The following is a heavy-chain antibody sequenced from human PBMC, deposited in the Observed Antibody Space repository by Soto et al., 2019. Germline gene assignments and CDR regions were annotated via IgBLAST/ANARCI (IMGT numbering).Heavy chain of an antibody. D-gene: IGHD4-4*01. V-gene: IGHV3-9*01. J-gene: IGHJ4*02. Sequence: VPLVESGGGLVQPGRSLRLSCVASGFDFDYHAMSLVRQGPGKGLEWVSGISWNGAFIVYANSVRGRFTISRDDAKLSLYLQMNSLRPEDTALYFCTRDIFRTITTVDFWGQGNLVTVS. CDR1: GFDFDYHA. CDR3: TRDIFRTITTVDF. CDR2: ISWNGAFI.